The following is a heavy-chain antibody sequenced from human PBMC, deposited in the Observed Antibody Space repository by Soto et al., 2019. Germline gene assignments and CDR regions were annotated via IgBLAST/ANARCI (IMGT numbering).Heavy chain of an antibody. Sequence: PVGSLRLSCTCSVFTFGDYAMSCVRRSPGKWLEWVGFIRSKAYGGTTEWAASVRGRFTFSRDDSKRIAYLQMNSLKTEDTGVYWCTRGTSKDGMELWGEGTTATVSS. CDR2: IRSKAYGGTT. CDR1: VFTFGDYA. CDR3: TRGTSKDGMEL. V-gene: IGHV3-49*04. J-gene: IGHJ6*02. D-gene: IGHD3-3*02.